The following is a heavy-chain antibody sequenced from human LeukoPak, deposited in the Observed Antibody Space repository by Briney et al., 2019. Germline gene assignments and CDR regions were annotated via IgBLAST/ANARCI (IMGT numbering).Heavy chain of an antibody. V-gene: IGHV4-34*01. D-gene: IGHD3-16*01. CDR3: ARVKDPGGYYYYYYMDI. CDR1: GGSFSGHY. CDR2: INHGGST. J-gene: IGHJ6*03. Sequence: SEILSLTCAVYGGSFSGHYWTWIRQPPGKGLEWIGEINHGGSTNYNPSLKSRVTISVDTSKNQFSLKVSSVTAADTAVYYCARVKDPGGYYYYYYMDIWGKGNTVTVSS.